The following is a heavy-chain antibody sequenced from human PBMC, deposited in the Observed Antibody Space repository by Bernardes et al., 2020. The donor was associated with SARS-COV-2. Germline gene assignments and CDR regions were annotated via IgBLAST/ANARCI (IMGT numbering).Heavy chain of an antibody. CDR1: EYTFTNYW. J-gene: IGHJ6*02. V-gene: IGHV5-51*01. CDR3: ARRRYGDFGVDV. D-gene: IGHD4-17*01. Sequence: GGSLMIYCKGSEYTFTNYWIGGVRQIPGKGLEWMGIIYPGDADTKYSPSFQGRVTISADKSVNTAYLQWSSLKASDTAIYYCARRRYGDFGVDVWGQGTTVTVSS. CDR2: IYPGDADT.